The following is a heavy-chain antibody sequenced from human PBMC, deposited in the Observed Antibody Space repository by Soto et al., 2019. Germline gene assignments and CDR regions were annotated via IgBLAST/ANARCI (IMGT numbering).Heavy chain of an antibody. CDR3: ATRQYDSSGYYHPDPFDI. J-gene: IGHJ3*02. D-gene: IGHD3-22*01. CDR2: ISSSSSTI. V-gene: IGHV3-48*02. CDR1: GFTFSSYS. Sequence: SGGSLRLSCAASGFTFSSYSMNWVRQAPGKGLEWVSYISSSSSTIYYADSVKGRFTISRDNAKNSLYLQMNSLRDEDTAVYYCATRQYDSSGYYHPDPFDIWGQGTMVTVSS.